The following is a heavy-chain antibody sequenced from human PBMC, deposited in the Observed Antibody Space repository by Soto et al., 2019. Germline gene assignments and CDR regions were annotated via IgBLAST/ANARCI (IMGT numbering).Heavy chain of an antibody. CDR2: VSRRGDNT. CDR1: GFTFSNYA. J-gene: IGHJ6*02. CDR3: AKDGSDTSIYYDMAV. Sequence: SCVASGFTFSNYAMSWVRQVPGKGLEWVSGVSRRGDNTYYADSVRGRFTISRDNSKNTLHLQMNSLKAEDTAVYYCAKDGSDTSIYYDMAVWGQGTTVTVSS. V-gene: IGHV3-23*01.